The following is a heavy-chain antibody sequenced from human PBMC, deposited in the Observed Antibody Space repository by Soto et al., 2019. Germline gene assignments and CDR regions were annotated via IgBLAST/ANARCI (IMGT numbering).Heavy chain of an antibody. CDR2: ISSSSSTI. CDR3: VRDDGSEDFDY. CDR1: GFTFSSYS. Sequence: PGGSLRLSCAASGFTFSSYSMNWVRQAPGKGLEGVSYISSSSSTIYYADSVKGRFTISRDNAKNSLYLQMNSLRAEDTAVYYCVRDDGSEDFDYWGQGTLVTVSS. V-gene: IGHV3-48*01. J-gene: IGHJ4*02.